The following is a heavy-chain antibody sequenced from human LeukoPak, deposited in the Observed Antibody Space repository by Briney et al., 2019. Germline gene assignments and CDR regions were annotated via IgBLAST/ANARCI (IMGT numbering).Heavy chain of an antibody. V-gene: IGHV3-23*01. D-gene: IGHD3-22*01. Sequence: GGSLNLPWAASGFPLTTFARSWVVRAPGKGWKGSQAIMGSGGSTYYADSVKGRFTISRDNSKNTLYLQMNSLRAEDTAVYYCTTTVLDLRRLVVITLDVWGKGTTVIVSS. CDR2: IMGSGGST. J-gene: IGHJ6*04. CDR3: TTTVLDLRRLVVITLDV. CDR1: GFPLTTFA.